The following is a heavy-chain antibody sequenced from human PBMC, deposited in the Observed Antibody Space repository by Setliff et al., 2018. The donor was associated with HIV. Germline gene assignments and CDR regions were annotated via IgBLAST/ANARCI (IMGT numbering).Heavy chain of an antibody. CDR3: ARDRGYFDWLSSGACDI. J-gene: IGHJ3*02. CDR1: GYTLTELS. Sequence: GASVKVSCKVSGYTLTELSMHWVRQAPGKGLEWMGGFDPEDGETIYAQKFQGKVTMTTDTSTSTAYMELRSLRSDDTAVYYCARDRGYFDWLSSGACDIWGQGTMVTVS. V-gene: IGHV1-24*01. D-gene: IGHD3-9*01. CDR2: FDPEDGET.